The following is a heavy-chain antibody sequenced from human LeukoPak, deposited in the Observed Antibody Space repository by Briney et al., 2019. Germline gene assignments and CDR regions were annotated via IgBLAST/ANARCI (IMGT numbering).Heavy chain of an antibody. D-gene: IGHD1-20*01. Sequence: VASVKVSCKASGGTFSSYAISWVRQAPGQGLEWMGRIIPILGIANYAQKFQGRVTITADKSTSTAYMELSSLRSEDTAVYYCARGVRCNWNEDAFDIWGQGTMVTVSS. J-gene: IGHJ3*02. CDR2: IIPILGIA. CDR3: ARGVRCNWNEDAFDI. CDR1: GGTFSSYA. V-gene: IGHV1-69*04.